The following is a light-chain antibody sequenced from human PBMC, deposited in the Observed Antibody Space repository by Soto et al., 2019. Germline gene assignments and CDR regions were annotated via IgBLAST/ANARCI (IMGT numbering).Light chain of an antibody. V-gene: IGKV3-20*01. J-gene: IGKJ1*01. Sequence: EIVLTQSPGTLSLSPGERGSFSCRASQSVMSSYIAWYQQKRGKAPRRLIYGASIRATGIPDRFSGSGSGTDFTLTISRLEPEDFVLYYCQQYHTSPLTFGQGTKVDIK. CDR2: GAS. CDR1: QSVMSSY. CDR3: QQYHTSPLT.